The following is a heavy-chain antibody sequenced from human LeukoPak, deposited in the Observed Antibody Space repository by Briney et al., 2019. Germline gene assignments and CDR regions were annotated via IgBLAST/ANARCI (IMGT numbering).Heavy chain of an antibody. D-gene: IGHD1-14*01. CDR3: ARLFPGSRIDY. J-gene: IGHJ4*02. V-gene: IGHV4-39*01. CDR2: IYYSGST. Sequence: PSETLSLTCTVSGGSISSSSYYWGWIRQPPGKGLEWIGSIYYSGSTYYNPSLKSRVTISVDTSKNQFSLKLSSVTAADTAVYYCARLFPGSRIDYWGQGTLVTVPS. CDR1: GGSISSSSYY.